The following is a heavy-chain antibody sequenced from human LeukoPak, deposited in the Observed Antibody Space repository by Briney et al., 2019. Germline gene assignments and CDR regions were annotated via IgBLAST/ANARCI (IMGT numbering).Heavy chain of an antibody. D-gene: IGHD3-22*01. J-gene: IGHJ4*02. CDR2: ISSSSSYI. CDR3: ARGPDYYDSSGYYSSY. CDR1: GFTFSRYS. V-gene: IGHV3-21*01. Sequence: GGSLRLSCAASGFTFSRYSINWVRQAPGKGLEWVSSISSSSSYIYYTDSVKGRFTISRDNAKNSLYLHMNSLRAEDTAVYYCARGPDYYDSSGYYSSYWGQGTLVTVSS.